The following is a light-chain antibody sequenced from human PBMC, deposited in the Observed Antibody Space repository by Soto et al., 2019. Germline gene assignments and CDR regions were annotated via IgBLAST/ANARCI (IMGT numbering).Light chain of an antibody. CDR1: QSVSSN. CDR2: GAS. V-gene: IGKV3D-15*01. J-gene: IGKJ1*01. CDR3: LQHYNYPRT. Sequence: EIVMTQSPATLSVSPGARAPLSCRASQSVSSNLAWYQQNPGQAPRLLIYGASSRATGIPDRFSGSGSGTDFTLTISSLQPEDFATYYCLQHYNYPRTFGQGTKVDIK.